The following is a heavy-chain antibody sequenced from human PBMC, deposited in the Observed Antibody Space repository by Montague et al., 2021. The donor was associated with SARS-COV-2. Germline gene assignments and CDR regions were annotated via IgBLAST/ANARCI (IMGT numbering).Heavy chain of an antibody. CDR2: IYHSGTT. J-gene: IGHJ5*02. CDR1: GGSVSSDNW. Sequence: SETLSLTCTVSGGSVSSDNWWTWVRQPPGKGLEWIGEIYHSGTTXXNPXLQSRVTISVDKSRNHPSLNLRSVTAADTAMYYCALPLGSARFDPWGQGILVTVSS. D-gene: IGHD1-26*01. CDR3: ALPLGSARFDP. V-gene: IGHV4-4*02.